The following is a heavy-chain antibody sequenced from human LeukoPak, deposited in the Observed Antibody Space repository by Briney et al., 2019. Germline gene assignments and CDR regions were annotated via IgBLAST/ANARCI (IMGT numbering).Heavy chain of an antibody. CDR2: ISSRASTT. Sequence: GGSLRLSCAASGFTFSDYYMSWIRQAPGQGLEWVSYISSRASTTYYADSVKGRFTISRDNANKSMYLQLNSLRTEDTAVYYCATGKLQLHYWGQGTLVTVS. CDR1: GFTFSDYY. J-gene: IGHJ4*02. CDR3: ATGKLQLHY. V-gene: IGHV3-11*01. D-gene: IGHD6-13*01.